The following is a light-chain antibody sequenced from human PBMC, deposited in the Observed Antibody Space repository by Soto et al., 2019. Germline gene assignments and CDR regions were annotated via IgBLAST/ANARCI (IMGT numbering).Light chain of an antibody. Sequence: ENVLTQSPDTLYLSPGEGATLSCRASQRVNSSYLAWYQQKPGQAPRLLISGASDRATGVPARVSGSGYGTDFTLTISRLEPEDFAVYYYQQYVNSPVTFGQGTKLQIK. CDR1: QRVNSSY. J-gene: IGKJ2*01. V-gene: IGKV3-20*01. CDR2: GAS. CDR3: QQYVNSPVT.